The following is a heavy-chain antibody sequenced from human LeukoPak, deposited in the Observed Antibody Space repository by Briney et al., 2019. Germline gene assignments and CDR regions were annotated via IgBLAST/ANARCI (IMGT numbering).Heavy chain of an antibody. J-gene: IGHJ4*02. CDR1: GGSISSHY. D-gene: IGHD5-12*01. CDR2: IYYSGST. Sequence: SETLSLTCTVSGGSISSHYWSWIRQPPGKGLEWIGYIYYSGSTNYNPSLKSRVTISVDTSKNQFSLKLSSVTAADTAVYYCARGEVDSGYAFDYWGQGTLVTVSS. CDR3: ARGEVDSGYAFDY. V-gene: IGHV4-59*11.